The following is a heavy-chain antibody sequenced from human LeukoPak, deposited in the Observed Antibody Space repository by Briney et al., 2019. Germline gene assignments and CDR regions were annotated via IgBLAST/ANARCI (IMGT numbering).Heavy chain of an antibody. J-gene: IGHJ4*02. CDR2: ISSSGSTI. CDR3: ARESLFQRYSDWGGDYFDY. CDR1: GFTFSSYE. Sequence: PGGSLRLSCAASGFTFSSYEMNWVRQAPGKGLEWVSYISSSGSTIYYADSVKGRFTISRDNAKNSLYLQMNSLRAEDTAVYYCARESLFQRYSDWGGDYFDYWGQGTLVTVSS. V-gene: IGHV3-48*03. D-gene: IGHD3-9*01.